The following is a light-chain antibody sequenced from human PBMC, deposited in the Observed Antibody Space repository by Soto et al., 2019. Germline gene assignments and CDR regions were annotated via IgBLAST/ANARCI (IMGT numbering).Light chain of an antibody. CDR1: QSVSRSN. CDR3: QQYGSSPFT. J-gene: IGKJ3*01. Sequence: EIVLTQSPGTLSLSPGERATLSCRASQSVSRSNLAWYQQKPGQAPRLLIYGASSRATGIPDKFTGSGSGTDLTLTISRLEPEDFAVYYCQQYGSSPFTFGPGTKVDIK. CDR2: GAS. V-gene: IGKV3-20*01.